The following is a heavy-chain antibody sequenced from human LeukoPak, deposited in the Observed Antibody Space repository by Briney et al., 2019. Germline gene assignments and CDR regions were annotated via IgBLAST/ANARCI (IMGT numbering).Heavy chain of an antibody. CDR3: ARDRVYYGSGSNYNVPY. D-gene: IGHD3-10*01. CDR1: GFTVSSNY. CDR2: IYSGGST. V-gene: IGHV3-66*01. J-gene: IGHJ4*02. Sequence: GGSLRLSCAASGFTVSSNYMSWVRQAPGKGLEWVSVIYSGGSTYYADSVKGRFTISRDNSKNTLYLQMDSLRAEDTAVYYCARDRVYYGSGSNYNVPYWGQGTLVTVS.